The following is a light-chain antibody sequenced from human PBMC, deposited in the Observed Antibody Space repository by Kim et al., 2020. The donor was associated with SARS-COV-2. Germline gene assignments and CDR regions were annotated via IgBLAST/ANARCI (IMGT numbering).Light chain of an antibody. J-gene: IGLJ3*02. Sequence: VSGFPGQSITISCSGVYNYVSWYQRHPGKAPKLILYDVTKRPSGVSDRFSGSKSGNTASLTIDEVQAEDEADYFCSTYTASATWVFGGGTKVTVL. CDR2: DVT. V-gene: IGLV2-14*03. CDR3: STYTASATWV. CDR1: VYNY.